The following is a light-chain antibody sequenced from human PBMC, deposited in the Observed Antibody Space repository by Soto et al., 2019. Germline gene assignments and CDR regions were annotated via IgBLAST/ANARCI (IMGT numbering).Light chain of an antibody. J-gene: IGLJ2*01. CDR1: KLGSKY. CDR3: QAWDSSTHVV. V-gene: IGLV3-1*01. CDR2: QDT. Sequence: SYELSQPPSVSVSPGQTASITCSGDKLGSKYACWYQQKPGQSPVLVMYQDTKRPAGIPERFSGFNSGNTATLTISGTQAMDEADYYCQAWDSSTHVVFGRGTKLTVL.